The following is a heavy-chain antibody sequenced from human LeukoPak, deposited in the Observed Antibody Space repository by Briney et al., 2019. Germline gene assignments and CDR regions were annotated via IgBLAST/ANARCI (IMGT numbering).Heavy chain of an antibody. CDR3: ARGPGTPGHAFDI. D-gene: IGHD3-10*01. J-gene: IGHJ3*02. V-gene: IGHV3-21*01. Sequence: PGGSPRLSCAASGFTFSSYSMNWVRQAPGKGLEWVSSISSSSSYIYYADSVKGRFTISRDNAKNSLYLQMNSLRAEDTAVYYCARGPGTPGHAFDIWGQGTMVTVSS. CDR1: GFTFSSYS. CDR2: ISSSSSYI.